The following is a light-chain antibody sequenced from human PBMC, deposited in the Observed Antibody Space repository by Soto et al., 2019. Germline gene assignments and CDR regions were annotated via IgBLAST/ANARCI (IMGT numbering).Light chain of an antibody. CDR3: VQGTHWPYT. CDR1: QSLLYSDGNTY. J-gene: IGKJ2*01. V-gene: IGKV2-30*01. Sequence: DVVMTQSPLSLPVTLGQPASISCRSSQSLLYSDGNTYLSCFQQRPGQSPRRLIYKVSNRDSGVPDRFSGSGSGTDFTLKISRVEAEDVGVYYCVQGTHWPYTFGQGTKLEIK. CDR2: KVS.